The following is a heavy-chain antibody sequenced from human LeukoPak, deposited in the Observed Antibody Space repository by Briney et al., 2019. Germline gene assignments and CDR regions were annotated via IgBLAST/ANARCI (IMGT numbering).Heavy chain of an antibody. CDR1: GFTVSSNY. J-gene: IGHJ4*02. Sequence: GGSLRLSCAASGFTVSSNYMSWVRQAPGKGLEWVSVIYSGGSTYYADSVKGRFTISRDNSKNTLYLQMYSLRAEDTAVYYCARAVRGWLQSPHFDYWGQGTLVTVSS. CDR3: ARAVRGWLQSPHFDY. D-gene: IGHD5-24*01. CDR2: IYSGGST. V-gene: IGHV3-53*01.